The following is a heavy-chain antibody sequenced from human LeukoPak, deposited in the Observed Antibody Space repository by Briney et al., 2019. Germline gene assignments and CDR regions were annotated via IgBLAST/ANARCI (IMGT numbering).Heavy chain of an antibody. CDR1: GFTVSSYA. CDR2: ISGSGGNT. V-gene: IGHV3-23*01. CDR3: AKELTYYSVNFDY. D-gene: IGHD3-10*02. Sequence: GGSLRLSCAASGFTVSSYAMNWVRQAPGKGLEWVSGISGSGGNTYYADSVKGRFTISRDKSKSTLYLQMNSLRGEDTAVYYCAKELTYYSVNFDYWGQGTLVTVSS. J-gene: IGHJ4*02.